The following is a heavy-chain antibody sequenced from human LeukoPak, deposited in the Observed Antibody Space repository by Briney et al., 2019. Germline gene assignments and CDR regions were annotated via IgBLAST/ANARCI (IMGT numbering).Heavy chain of an antibody. Sequence: PGGSLGLSCAASGFSFSVYEMHWVRQAPGKGLEWISDISSSGTTTYYADSVKGRFTISRDNAKNSLYLQMNSLRAEDTAVYYCATLTVATSFDYWGQGTLVTVSS. CDR2: ISSSGTTT. D-gene: IGHD4-17*01. V-gene: IGHV3-48*03. CDR3: ATLTVATSFDY. CDR1: GFSFSVYE. J-gene: IGHJ4*02.